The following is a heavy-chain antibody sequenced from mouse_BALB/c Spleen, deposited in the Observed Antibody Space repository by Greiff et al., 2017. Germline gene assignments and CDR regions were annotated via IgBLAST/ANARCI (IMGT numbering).Heavy chain of an antibody. J-gene: IGHJ2*01. CDR1: GFNINDYY. V-gene: IGHV14-4*02. CDR3: SAADCGSGPLAY. D-gene: IGHD1-3*01. CDR2: IDPENGDT. Sequence: EVQLQQSGAELVRPGASVKLSCTASGFNINDYYTHWVKQRLEQGLVWIGWIDPENGDTEYAPKFQGKDTITADTSSNTTYLQLRSLTSEDTAVYYCSAADCGSGPLAYWGQGTTVTVSA.